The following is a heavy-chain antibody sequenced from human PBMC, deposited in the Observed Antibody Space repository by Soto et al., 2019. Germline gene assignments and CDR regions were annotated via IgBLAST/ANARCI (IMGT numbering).Heavy chain of an antibody. CDR2: ISWDSGSI. Sequence: EVQLVESGGGLVQPGRSLRISCAASGFTFDDYAMHWVRQAPGKGLEWASGISWDSGSIGYADSVKGRFTISRDNAKNSLYLQMNSLRAEDTALYYCAKDRAAISYYGMDVWGRGTTVTVSS. CDR3: AKDRAAISYYGMDV. J-gene: IGHJ6*02. V-gene: IGHV3-9*01. D-gene: IGHD2-15*01. CDR1: GFTFDDYA.